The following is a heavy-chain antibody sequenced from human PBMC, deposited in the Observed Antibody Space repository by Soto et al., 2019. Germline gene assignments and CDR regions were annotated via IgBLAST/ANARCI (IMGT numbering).Heavy chain of an antibody. D-gene: IGHD3-10*01. CDR2: IIPIFGTA. CDR3: AREREVGIYGSGSYLDY. Sequence: QVQLVQSGAEVKKPGSSVKVSCKASGGTFSSYAISWVRQAPGQGLEWMGGIIPIFGTANYAQKFQGRVTITADESTSTAYMELSSLRSEVTAVYYYAREREVGIYGSGSYLDYWGQGTLVTVSS. V-gene: IGHV1-69*01. CDR1: GGTFSSYA. J-gene: IGHJ4*02.